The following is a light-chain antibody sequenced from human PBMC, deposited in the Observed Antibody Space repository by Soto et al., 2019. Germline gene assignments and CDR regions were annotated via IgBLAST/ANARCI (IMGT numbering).Light chain of an antibody. CDR2: GAS. CDR3: QQDNNWPPWT. Sequence: EIVMTQSPATLSVSPGERATLSCRARQSVSSNLAWYHQKPGQAPRLLIYGASTRSTGIPARFSGSGSGTDFTLXXSXLPSEDFAVYYCQQDNNWPPWTFGQGTKVEIK. CDR1: QSVSSN. J-gene: IGKJ1*01. V-gene: IGKV3-15*01.